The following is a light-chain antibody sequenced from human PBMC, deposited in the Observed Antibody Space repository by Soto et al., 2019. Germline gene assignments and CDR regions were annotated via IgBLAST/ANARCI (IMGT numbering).Light chain of an antibody. Sequence: DIQMTQSPSSLSASVGDRISITCRASQSVSSHLAWYQQKPGKAPKLLIYAASTLETGVPSRFSGGGFGTDFTLTLSSLQPEDFATYYCQQVNSFPSTFGQGTRLEI. V-gene: IGKV1-9*01. J-gene: IGKJ5*01. CDR1: QSVSSH. CDR2: AAS. CDR3: QQVNSFPST.